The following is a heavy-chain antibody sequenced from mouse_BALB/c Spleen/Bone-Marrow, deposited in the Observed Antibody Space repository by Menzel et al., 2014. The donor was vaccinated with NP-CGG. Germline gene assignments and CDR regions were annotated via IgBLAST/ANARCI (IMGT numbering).Heavy chain of an antibody. V-gene: IGHV14-3*02. CDR3: ASYVYGYYFDY. J-gene: IGHJ2*01. D-gene: IGHD2-2*01. CDR1: GFNIKDTY. Sequence: EVQLQHSGAELVKPGASVKLSCTASGFNIKDTYMHWVKQRPEQGLEWIGRIDPANGNTKYDPKFQGKATITADTSSNTAYLQLSSLTSEETAVYYCASYVYGYYFDYWGQGTTLTVSS. CDR2: IDPANGNT.